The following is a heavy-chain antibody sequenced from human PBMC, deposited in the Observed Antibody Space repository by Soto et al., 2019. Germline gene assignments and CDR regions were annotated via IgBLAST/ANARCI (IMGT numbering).Heavy chain of an antibody. J-gene: IGHJ4*02. CDR3: AREEGDYPNFDY. CDR1: GGTFSSYT. Sequence: QVQLVQSGAEVKKPGSSVKVSCKASGGTFSSYTISWVRQAPGQVLEWMGRIIPILGIANYAQKFQGRVTITADKSTSTAYMELSSLRSEDTAVYYCAREEGDYPNFDYWGQGTLVTVSS. V-gene: IGHV1-69*08. CDR2: IIPILGIA. D-gene: IGHD4-17*01.